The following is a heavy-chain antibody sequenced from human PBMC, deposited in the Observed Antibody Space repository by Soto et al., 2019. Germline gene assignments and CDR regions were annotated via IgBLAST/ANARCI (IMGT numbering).Heavy chain of an antibody. D-gene: IGHD3-10*02. CDR1: GFTFSRFS. CDR2: ISYDGSNT. V-gene: IGHV3-30-3*01. Sequence: QVQLVESGGGVVQPGRSQTLSCAASGFTFSRFSMHWVRQAPGKGLAWVAVISYDGSNTHYAESVKGRFNISRDDSKNTVYLQMNNLRGEDSAVYYCARDHGMFLSYYYYGMDVWGQGTTVTVSS. J-gene: IGHJ6*02. CDR3: ARDHGMFLSYYYYGMDV.